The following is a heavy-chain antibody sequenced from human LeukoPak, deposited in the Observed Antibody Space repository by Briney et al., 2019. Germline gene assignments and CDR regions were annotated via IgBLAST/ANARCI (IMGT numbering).Heavy chain of an antibody. Sequence: PSESLSLTCTVFGGSISSTSYYWGWIRQPPGKGLEWIGSIYYSGSTYYNPSLKSRVTISVDTSKNQFSLKLGSVTAADTAVYYCARDPRRVGGSSPFDAFHIWGQGTMVTVSS. D-gene: IGHD2-15*01. J-gene: IGHJ3*02. CDR2: IYYSGST. CDR3: ARDPRRVGGSSPFDAFHI. V-gene: IGHV4-39*07. CDR1: GGSISSTSYY.